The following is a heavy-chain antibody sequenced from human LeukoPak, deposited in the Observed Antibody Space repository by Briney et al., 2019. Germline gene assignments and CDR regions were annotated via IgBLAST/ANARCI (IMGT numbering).Heavy chain of an antibody. J-gene: IGHJ4*02. CDR2: ISAGNDI. CDR1: GFSFNNYA. V-gene: IGHV3-23*01. CDR3: AKYAPPTTALTRFFDD. D-gene: IGHD4-17*01. Sequence: PGGSLRLSCAASGFSFNNYAMVWVRQTPGKGLEWVSVISAGNDIVYADSVKGRFSISRDSSKSTLYLQMNSLRVEDTAVYYCAKYAPPTTALTRFFDDWGQGTLVTVSS.